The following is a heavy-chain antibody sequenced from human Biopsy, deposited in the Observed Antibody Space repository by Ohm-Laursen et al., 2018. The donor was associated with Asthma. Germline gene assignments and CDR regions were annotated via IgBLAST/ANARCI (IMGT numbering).Heavy chain of an antibody. Sequence: SLRLSCAASGFSFSNFAIHWVRQAPGKGLEWVGAISKDASTQDYADSVKGRFTMAKDNSKNTLDLQMNSLREEDTAVYYCVRDGTDDAFDIWGQGTVVSVSS. D-gene: IGHD1-1*01. J-gene: IGHJ3*02. CDR1: GFSFSNFA. V-gene: IGHV3-30*01. CDR2: ISKDASTQ. CDR3: VRDGTDDAFDI.